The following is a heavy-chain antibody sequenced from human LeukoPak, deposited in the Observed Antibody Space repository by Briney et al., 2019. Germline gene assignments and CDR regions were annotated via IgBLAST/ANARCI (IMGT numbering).Heavy chain of an antibody. CDR2: IYYSGST. J-gene: IGHJ4*02. D-gene: IGHD6-19*01. Sequence: SETLSLTCTVSGGSISSSSYYWGWIRQPPGKGLEWIGSIYYSGSTYYNPSLKSRVTISVDTSKNQFSLKLSSVTAADTAVYYCARGPDQYSSGWAYYFDYWGQGTLVTVSS. CDR3: ARGPDQYSSGWAYYFDY. CDR1: GGSISSSSYY. V-gene: IGHV4-39*07.